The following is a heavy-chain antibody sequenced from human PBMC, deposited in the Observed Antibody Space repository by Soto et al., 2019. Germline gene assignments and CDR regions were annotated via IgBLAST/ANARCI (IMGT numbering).Heavy chain of an antibody. J-gene: IGHJ5*02. V-gene: IGHV1-69*02. CDR2: IXPILGXA. CDR3: ARSIVVVSWFDP. Sequence: KGSCKASGGTFSSDTISWVRQAPGQGLEWMGRIXPILGXAHYAKKFQGXXTIAADKXXSTDYMELSRLRSEDTAVYYCARSIVVVSWFDPWGQGTLVTVSS. D-gene: IGHD2-2*01. CDR1: GGTFSSDT.